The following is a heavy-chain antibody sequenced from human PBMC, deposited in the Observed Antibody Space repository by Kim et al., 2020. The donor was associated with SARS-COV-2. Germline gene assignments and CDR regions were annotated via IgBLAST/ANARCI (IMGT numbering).Heavy chain of an antibody. CDR1: GFTFSSYA. Sequence: GGSLRLSCAASGFTFSSYAMHWVRQAPGKGLEWVAVISYDGSNKYYADSVKGRFTISRDNSKNTLYLQMNSLRAEDTAVYYCARDYYDSSGYYPEYWGQG. D-gene: IGHD3-22*01. CDR2: ISYDGSNK. V-gene: IGHV3-30*04. J-gene: IGHJ4*02. CDR3: ARDYYDSSGYYPEY.